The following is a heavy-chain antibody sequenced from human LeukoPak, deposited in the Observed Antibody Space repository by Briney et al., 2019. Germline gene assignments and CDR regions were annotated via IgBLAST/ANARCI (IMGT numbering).Heavy chain of an antibody. CDR1: GFTFDDYA. CDR2: ITWNSDNI. D-gene: IGHD3-22*01. CDR3: ARVYDSSGYYPSVFDY. Sequence: PGGSLRLSCAASGFTFDDYAMHWVRQAPGKGLEWVSGITWNSDNIEYADSVKGRFTISRDNAKNSLYLQMNSLRAEDTAVYYCARVYDSSGYYPSVFDYWGQGTLVTVSS. V-gene: IGHV3-9*01. J-gene: IGHJ4*02.